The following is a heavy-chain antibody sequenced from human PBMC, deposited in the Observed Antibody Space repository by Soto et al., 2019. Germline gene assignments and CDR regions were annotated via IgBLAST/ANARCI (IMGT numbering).Heavy chain of an antibody. CDR3: ASSPRSGTGVY. CDR1: GGTFSSYT. CDR2: IIPIVGIP. Sequence: QVQLVQSGAEVKKPGSSVKVSCKASGGTFSSYTISWVRQAPGQGLEWMGRIIPIVGIPNYAQKFQGRVTITADRSTSTAYRELTSLTSDDTAVYYCASSPRSGTGVYWGQGTLVTVSS. J-gene: IGHJ4*02. V-gene: IGHV1-69*02. D-gene: IGHD3-10*01.